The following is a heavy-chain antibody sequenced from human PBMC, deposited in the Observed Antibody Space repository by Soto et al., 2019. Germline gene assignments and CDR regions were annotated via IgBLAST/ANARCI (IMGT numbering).Heavy chain of an antibody. CDR2: INHSGST. Sequence: SETLSLTCAVYGGSFSGYYWSWIRQPPGKGLEWIGEINHSGSTNYNPSLKSRVTISVDTSKNQFSLKLSSVTAADTAVYYCARVPPKSSSWYYYGMGVWGQGTTVTVSS. CDR3: ARVPPKSSSWYYYGMGV. V-gene: IGHV4-34*01. CDR1: GGSFSGYY. D-gene: IGHD6-13*01. J-gene: IGHJ6*02.